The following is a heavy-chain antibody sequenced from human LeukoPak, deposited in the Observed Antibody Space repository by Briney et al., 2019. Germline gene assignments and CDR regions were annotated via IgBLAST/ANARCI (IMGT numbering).Heavy chain of an antibody. V-gene: IGHV3-23*01. J-gene: IGHJ5*02. CDR3: VKRELYIVATT. CDR2: ISPGGSP. CDR1: GFTSSSNA. Sequence: PGASLRLSCAASGFTSSSNAMGGVRQAPGKGLEWVSAISPGGSPYYADSVKGRFTISRDNSKNTLYLQMNSLRAEDTAVYYCVKRELYIVATTWGQGTLVTVSS. D-gene: IGHD5-12*01.